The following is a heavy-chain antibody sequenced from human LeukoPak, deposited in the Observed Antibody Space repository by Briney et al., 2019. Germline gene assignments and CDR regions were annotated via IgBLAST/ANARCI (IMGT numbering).Heavy chain of an antibody. D-gene: IGHD3-10*01. CDR3: ARGPLYGSGSEDWFDP. V-gene: IGHV1-3*01. CDR2: INAGNGNT. J-gene: IGHJ5*02. CDR1: GYTFTSYA. Sequence: ASVKVSCKASGYTFTSYAMHWVRQAPGQRLEWMGWINAGNGNTKYSQRFQGRVTITRHTSASTAYMELSSLRSEDTALYYCARGPLYGSGSEDWFDPWGQGTLVTVSS.